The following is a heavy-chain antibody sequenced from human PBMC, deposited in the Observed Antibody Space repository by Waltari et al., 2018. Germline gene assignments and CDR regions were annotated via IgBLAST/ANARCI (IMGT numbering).Heavy chain of an antibody. J-gene: IGHJ3*02. Sequence: QVQLVESGGGVVPPGRSLRLSFAASGFTFSSYAMHWVRQAPGKGLEWVAVISYDGSNKYYADSVKGRFTISRDNSKNTLYLQMNSLRAEDTAVYYCAGLYSGSYSFGAFDIWGQGTMVTVSS. D-gene: IGHD1-26*01. CDR1: GFTFSSYA. CDR2: ISYDGSNK. CDR3: AGLYSGSYSFGAFDI. V-gene: IGHV3-30-3*01.